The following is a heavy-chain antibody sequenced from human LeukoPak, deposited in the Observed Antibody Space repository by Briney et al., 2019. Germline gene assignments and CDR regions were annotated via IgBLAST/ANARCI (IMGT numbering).Heavy chain of an antibody. CDR3: ARNGGNSDFDY. Sequence: SETLSLTCAVSGGSISSSSSNCWTWVRQPPGKGLEWIGEIYHSGATNYNPSLKSRVTMLLDKSKNQFSLKLSSVTAADTAVYYCARNGGNSDFDYWGQGTLVTVSS. CDR1: GGSISSSSSNC. CDR2: IYHSGAT. D-gene: IGHD4-23*01. J-gene: IGHJ4*02. V-gene: IGHV4-4*02.